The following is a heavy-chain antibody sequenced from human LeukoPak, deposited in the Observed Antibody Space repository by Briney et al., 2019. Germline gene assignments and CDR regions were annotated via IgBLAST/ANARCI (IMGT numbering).Heavy chain of an antibody. Sequence: MPSEALSLTCSVSGGSISGYYWSWIRQPPGKGLEWIGYIYYSGGTNYNPSLQSRVIMSVDTSKNQFSLKLSSVTAADTAVYYCARDSGPGYSGYDDAFDIWGQGTMVTVSS. CDR1: GGSISGYY. CDR3: ARDSGPGYSGYDDAFDI. J-gene: IGHJ3*02. CDR2: IYYSGGT. D-gene: IGHD5-12*01. V-gene: IGHV4-59*12.